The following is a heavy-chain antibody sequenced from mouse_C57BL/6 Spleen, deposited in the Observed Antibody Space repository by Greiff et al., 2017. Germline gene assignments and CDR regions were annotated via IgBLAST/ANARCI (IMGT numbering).Heavy chain of an antibody. D-gene: IGHD2-3*01. CDR1: GFTFSSYG. J-gene: IGHJ2*01. CDR2: ISSGGSST. CDR3: ARLSYNDGYYNY. Sequence: EVKLMESGGDLVKPGGSLKLSCAASGFTFSSYGMSWVRQTPDKRLEWVATISSGGSSTYYPDSVKGRFTISRDNDKNTLYLKMSSLKSEDTAMYYCARLSYNDGYYNYWGQGTTLTVSS. V-gene: IGHV5-6*01.